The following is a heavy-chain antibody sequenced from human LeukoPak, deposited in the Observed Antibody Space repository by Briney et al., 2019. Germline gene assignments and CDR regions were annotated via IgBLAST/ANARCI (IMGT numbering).Heavy chain of an antibody. Sequence: PGGSLRLSCAASGFTFSSYGMHWVRQAPGKGMEWVAVISYDGSTKYYADSVKGQFTISRDNSKNTLYLQMNSLRAEDRAIYYCATYRQVLLPFESWGQGTLVTVSS. J-gene: IGHJ4*02. CDR3: ATYRQVLLPFES. D-gene: IGHD2-8*02. CDR1: GFTFSSYG. CDR2: ISYDGSTK. V-gene: IGHV3-30*03.